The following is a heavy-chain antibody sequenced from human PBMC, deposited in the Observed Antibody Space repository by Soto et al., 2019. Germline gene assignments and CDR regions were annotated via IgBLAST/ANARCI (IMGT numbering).Heavy chain of an antibody. CDR3: ARGRYSSSYLLPVYYYGMDV. CDR2: IYSGGST. J-gene: IGHJ6*02. D-gene: IGHD6-6*01. V-gene: IGHV3-66*01. CDR1: GFTVSSNY. Sequence: GGSLRLSCAASGFTVSSNYMSWVRQAPGKGLEWVSVIYSGGSTYYADSVKGRFTISRDNSKNTLYLQMNSLRAEDTAVYYCARGRYSSSYLLPVYYYGMDVWGQGTTVTVSS.